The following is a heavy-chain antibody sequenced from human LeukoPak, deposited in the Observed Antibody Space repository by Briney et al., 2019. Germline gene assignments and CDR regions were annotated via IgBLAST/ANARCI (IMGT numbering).Heavy chain of an antibody. D-gene: IGHD2-2*01. J-gene: IGHJ4*02. Sequence: GGSLRLSCAASGFTFSSYWMSWVRQAPGKGLEWVANIKQDGSEKCYVDSVKGRFTISRDNAKNSLYLQMNSLRAEDTAVYYCARLSTSGYCSSTSCYEKFFDYWGQGTLVTVSS. CDR2: IKQDGSEK. CDR3: ARLSTSGYCSSTSCYEKFFDY. V-gene: IGHV3-7*03. CDR1: GFTFSSYW.